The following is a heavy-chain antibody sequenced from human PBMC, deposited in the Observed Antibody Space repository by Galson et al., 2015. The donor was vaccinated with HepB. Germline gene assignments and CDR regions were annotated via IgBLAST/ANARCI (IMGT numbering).Heavy chain of an antibody. V-gene: IGHV1-69*13. CDR3: ASGEYSSGWYPGYYFDY. CDR1: GGTFKSYA. J-gene: IGHJ4*02. Sequence: SVKVSCKASGGTFKSYAISWVRQAPGQGLEWMGGIIPIFGTANYAQKFQGRVTITADESTSTAYMDLSSLRSEDTAVYYCASGEYSSGWYPGYYFDYWGQGTLVTVSS. CDR2: IIPIFGTA. D-gene: IGHD6-19*01.